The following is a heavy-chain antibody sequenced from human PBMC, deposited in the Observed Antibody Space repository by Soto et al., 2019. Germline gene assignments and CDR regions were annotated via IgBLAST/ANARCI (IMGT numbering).Heavy chain of an antibody. V-gene: IGHV4-59*01. CDR2: IYYSGST. CDR1: GGSISSYY. D-gene: IGHD3-22*01. J-gene: IGHJ4*02. Sequence: ETLSLTCTVSGGSISSYYWSWIRQPPGKGLEWIGYIYYSGSTNYNPSLKSRVTISVDTSKNQFSLKLSSVTAADTAVYYCARGYYDSSGYYYEPYYFDYWGQGTLVTVSS. CDR3: ARGYYDSSGYYYEPYYFDY.